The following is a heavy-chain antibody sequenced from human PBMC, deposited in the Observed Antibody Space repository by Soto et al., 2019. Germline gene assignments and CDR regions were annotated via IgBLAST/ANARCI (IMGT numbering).Heavy chain of an antibody. Sequence: SDTLSLTCTVSGGSISSYYWSWIRQPPGKGLEWIGYIYYSGSTNYNPSLKSRVTISVDTSKNQFSLKLSSVTAADTAVYYCARANYDFWSGSPPSYYYYYMDVWGKGTTVTVSS. CDR3: ARANYDFWSGSPPSYYYYYMDV. CDR1: GGSISSYY. CDR2: IYYSGST. D-gene: IGHD3-3*01. J-gene: IGHJ6*03. V-gene: IGHV4-59*01.